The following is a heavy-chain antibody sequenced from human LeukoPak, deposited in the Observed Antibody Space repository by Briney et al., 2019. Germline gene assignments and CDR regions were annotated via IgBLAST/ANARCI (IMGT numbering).Heavy chain of an antibody. CDR2: XXXSGST. Sequence: SETLSLTCTVSXXXXXSDXXSXXRQPXXXXXXXXGXXXXSGSTNYNPSLKSRVTISVDTSKNQFSLKLSSVTAADTAVYYCARGTMVRGVIINLHFDYWGQGTLVTVSS. D-gene: IGHD3-10*01. CDR1: XXXXXSDX. CDR3: ARGTMVRGVIINLHFDY. J-gene: IGHJ4*02. V-gene: IGHV4-59*01.